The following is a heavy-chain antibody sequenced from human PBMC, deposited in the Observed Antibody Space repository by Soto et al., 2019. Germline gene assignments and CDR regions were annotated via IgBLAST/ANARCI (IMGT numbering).Heavy chain of an antibody. V-gene: IGHV3-33*01. CDR3: ARGRLAITGYYFDY. J-gene: IGHJ4*02. Sequence: GGSLRLSCAASGFSFSSYGMHWVRQAPGKGLEWVAVIWYDGSKKYYADSVKGRFTISRDNSKNTLYLQMNSLRAEDTAVYFCARGRLAITGYYFDYWGQGT. CDR1: GFSFSSYG. D-gene: IGHD1-20*01. CDR2: IWYDGSKK.